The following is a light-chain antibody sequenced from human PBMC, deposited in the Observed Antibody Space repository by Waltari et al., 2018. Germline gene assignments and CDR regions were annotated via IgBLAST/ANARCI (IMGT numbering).Light chain of an antibody. CDR1: ASPKQY. J-gene: IGLJ3*02. CDR2: KDS. CDR3: QSADSSGTYQV. V-gene: IGLV3-25*03. Sequence: SYELTQPPSVSVSPGQTARITRSGDASPKQYAYWYQQKPGQAPVLVIYKDSERPSGIPERFSGSSSGTTVTLTISGVQAEDEADYYCQSADSSGTYQVFGGGTKLTVL.